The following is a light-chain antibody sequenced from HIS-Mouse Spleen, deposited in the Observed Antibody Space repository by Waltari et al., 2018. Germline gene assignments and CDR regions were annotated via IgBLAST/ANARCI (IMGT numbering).Light chain of an antibody. J-gene: IGLJ2*01. V-gene: IGLV3-10*01. CDR2: EDS. Sequence: SYELTQPPSVSVSPGQTASITCSGDALPKKYAYWYQHKSGQAPVLLIYEDSKRPSGIPERFSGSSSGTMATLTISGAQVEDDADYYCYSTDSSGNHRVFGGGTKLTVL. CDR3: YSTDSSGNHRV. CDR1: ALPKKY.